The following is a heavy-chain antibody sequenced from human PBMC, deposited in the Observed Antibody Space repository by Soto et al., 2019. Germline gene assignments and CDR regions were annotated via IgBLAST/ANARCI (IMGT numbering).Heavy chain of an antibody. Sequence: EASVKVSCKASGYTFTSYYMHWVRQAPGQGLEWMGIINPSGGSTSYAQKFQGRVTMTRDTSTSTVYVELSSLRSEDTAVYYCARNIAARPGYYYYGMDVWGQGTTVTVSS. D-gene: IGHD6-6*01. CDR2: INPSGGST. CDR1: GYTFTSYY. CDR3: ARNIAARPGYYYYGMDV. V-gene: IGHV1-46*01. J-gene: IGHJ6*02.